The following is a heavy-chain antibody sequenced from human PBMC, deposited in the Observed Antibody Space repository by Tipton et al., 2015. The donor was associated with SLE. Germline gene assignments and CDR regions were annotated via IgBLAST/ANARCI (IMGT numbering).Heavy chain of an antibody. CDR2: IYHTGST. CDR3: ARALSKRAADWFDP. V-gene: IGHV4-4*02. D-gene: IGHD6-13*01. Sequence: TLSLTCAVSGGSISSSNWWSWVRQPPGKGLEWIGEIYHTGSTNYNPSLKSRVTISVDTSKNQFSLKLSSVTAADTAVYYCARALSKRAADWFDPWGQGTLVTVSS. J-gene: IGHJ5*02. CDR1: GGSISSSNW.